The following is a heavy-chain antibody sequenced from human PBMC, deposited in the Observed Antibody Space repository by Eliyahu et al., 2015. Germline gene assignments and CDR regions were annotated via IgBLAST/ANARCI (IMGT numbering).Heavy chain of an antibody. J-gene: IGHJ4*02. D-gene: IGHD6-19*01. Sequence: QVQLVESGGGVVQPGRSLXLSCAASGFTFSSYAMHWVRQAPXXGLEWVXVISYDGSNKYYADSVKGRFTISRDNSKNTLYLQMNSLRAEDTAVYYCARDLWTSGIAVAGTFYYWGQGTLVTVSS. CDR3: ARDLWTSGIAVAGTFYY. V-gene: IGHV3-30*01. CDR2: ISYDGSNK. CDR1: GFTFSSYA.